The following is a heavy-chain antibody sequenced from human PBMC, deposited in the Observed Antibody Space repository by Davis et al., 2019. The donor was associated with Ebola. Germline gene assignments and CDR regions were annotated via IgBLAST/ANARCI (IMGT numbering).Heavy chain of an antibody. D-gene: IGHD2-21*02. CDR1: GFTVSSSY. Sequence: PGGSLRLSCAASGFTVSSSYMTWVRQAPGKGLEWVAVISYDGSNKYYADSVKGRFTISRDNSKNTLYLQMNSLRAEDTAVYYCARPRDPRGDWYFDLWGRGTLVTVSS. CDR2: ISYDGSNK. J-gene: IGHJ2*01. CDR3: ARPRDPRGDWYFDL. V-gene: IGHV3-30-3*01.